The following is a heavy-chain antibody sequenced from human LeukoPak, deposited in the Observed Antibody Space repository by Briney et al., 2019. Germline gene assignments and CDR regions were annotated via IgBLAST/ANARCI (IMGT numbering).Heavy chain of an antibody. D-gene: IGHD2-15*01. CDR1: GFTFSSYA. CDR3: AKQLGYCSDGSCYFPY. Sequence: TGGSLRLSRAASGFTFSSYAMSWVRQAPGKGLEWVSAISNNGGYTYYADSVQGRFTISRDNSKSTLCLQMNSLRAEDTAVYYCAKQLGYCSDGSCYFPYWGQGTLVTVSS. V-gene: IGHV3-23*01. CDR2: ISNNGGYT. J-gene: IGHJ4*02.